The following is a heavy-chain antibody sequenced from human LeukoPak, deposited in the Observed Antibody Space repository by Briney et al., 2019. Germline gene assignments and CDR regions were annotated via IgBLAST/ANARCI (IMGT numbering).Heavy chain of an antibody. J-gene: IGHJ4*02. CDR2: VSGSGDNT. D-gene: IGHD3-10*01. V-gene: IGHV3-23*01. Sequence: GGSLRLSCAASGFTFNNYAMTWVRQAPGKGLEWVSVVSGSGDNTNYADSVKGRFTISRDNSKNTLYLQMNSLRAEDTAVYYCAKGAYGSGTKNPLDYWGQGTLVTVSS. CDR3: AKGAYGSGTKNPLDY. CDR1: GFTFNNYA.